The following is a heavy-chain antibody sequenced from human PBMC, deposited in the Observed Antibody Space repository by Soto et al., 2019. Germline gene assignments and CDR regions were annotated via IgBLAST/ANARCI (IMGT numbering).Heavy chain of an antibody. Sequence: QVQRVQSGAEVKKPGSSVKVSCKASGGTSRTSAISWVRQAPGQGLEWVGGIMPVFRRPKYAQNFQDGVTITADESTSTAYMELSSLRSDDTAVYYCARDKDRLQLGGNYYYILDVWGQGTAVTVSS. V-gene: IGHV1-69*12. CDR1: GGTSRTSA. CDR3: ARDKDRLQLGGNYYYILDV. J-gene: IGHJ6*02. D-gene: IGHD1-1*01. CDR2: IMPVFRRP.